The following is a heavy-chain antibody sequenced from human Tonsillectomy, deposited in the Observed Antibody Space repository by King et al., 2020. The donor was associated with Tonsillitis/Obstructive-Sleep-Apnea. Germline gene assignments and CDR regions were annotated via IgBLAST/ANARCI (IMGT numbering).Heavy chain of an antibody. J-gene: IGHJ4*02. Sequence: LVESGGGVERPGGSLRLSCAASGFTFDDYDMSWFPQAPGRGLEWVSGFNWIVASTGYADSVKGRFTIPRDNAKNSLHLQMNSLRVEDTAFYYCARNYGDPEYWGQGTLVTVSS. D-gene: IGHD4-17*01. CDR2: FNWIVAST. CDR1: GFTFDDYD. CDR3: ARNYGDPEY. V-gene: IGHV3-20*04.